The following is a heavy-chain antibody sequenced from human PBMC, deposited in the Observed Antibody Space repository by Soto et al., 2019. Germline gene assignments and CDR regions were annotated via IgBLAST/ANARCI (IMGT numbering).Heavy chain of an antibody. J-gene: IGHJ6*02. D-gene: IGHD3-3*01. CDR3: ARDYWSGDRYYYGMDV. CDR2: INPNSGGP. Sequence: VACKASGYTFTGYYIHWVRQAPGQRLEWMGYINPNSGGPNYAQKFQGRVTMTRDTSISTAYMELSRLRSDDTAVYYCARDYWSGDRYYYGMDVWGQGTTVTVSS. CDR1: GYTFTGYY. V-gene: IGHV1-2*02.